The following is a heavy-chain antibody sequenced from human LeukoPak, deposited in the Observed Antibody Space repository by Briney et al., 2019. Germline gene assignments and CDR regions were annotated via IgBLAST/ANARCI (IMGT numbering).Heavy chain of an antibody. CDR3: AGGSGRRMDV. V-gene: IGHV3-7*01. Sequence: GGSLRISCAASGFSFSTYLMNWVRQAPGKGLEWVANIKKDGSETYDVDSVEGRFTISRDNAKNSLYLQMKSLRDEDTAVYYCAGGSGRRMDVWGKGTTVTVSS. CDR2: IKKDGSET. CDR1: GFSFSTYL. J-gene: IGHJ6*04. D-gene: IGHD6-19*01.